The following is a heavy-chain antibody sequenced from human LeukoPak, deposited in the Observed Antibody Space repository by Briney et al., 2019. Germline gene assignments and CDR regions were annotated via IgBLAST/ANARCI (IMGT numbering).Heavy chain of an antibody. D-gene: IGHD1-26*01. CDR1: GGSISSSSYY. CDR2: IYYSGST. CDR3: ARHAGRWELNDAFDI. V-gene: IGHV4-39*01. J-gene: IGHJ3*02. Sequence: SETLSLTCTVSGGSISSSSYYWGWLRQPPGKGLEWIGSIYYSGSTYYNPSLKSRVTISVDTSKNQFSLKLSSVTAADTAVYYCARHAGRWELNDAFDIWGQGTMVTVSS.